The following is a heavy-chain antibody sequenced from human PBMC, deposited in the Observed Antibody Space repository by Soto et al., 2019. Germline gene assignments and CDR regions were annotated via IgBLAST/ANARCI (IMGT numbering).Heavy chain of an antibody. Sequence: ASVKVSCKSSGGTFSNYAICCVRQAPGQGLEWMGGIIPIFGTTNYAQTFQGRVAMTTDTSTSTVHMEVRSLRSDDTAVYYCAREGVAPYYYYGMDVWGQGTPVTVS. CDR3: AREGVAPYYYYGMDV. J-gene: IGHJ6*02. CDR2: IIPIFGTT. CDR1: GGTFSNYA. D-gene: IGHD5-12*01. V-gene: IGHV1-69*05.